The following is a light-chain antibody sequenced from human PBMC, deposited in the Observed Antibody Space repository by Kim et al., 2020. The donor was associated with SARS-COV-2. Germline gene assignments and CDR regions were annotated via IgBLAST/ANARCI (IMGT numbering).Light chain of an antibody. J-gene: IGKJ2*01. CDR2: AAS. V-gene: IGKV1-6*01. CDR1: QDIRKD. CDR3: LQDYNYPYT. Sequence: AIQMTQSPSALSASVGDRVTISCRASQDIRKDLGWYQQKPGKAPRLLIYAASSLARGVPSRFSGSGSGTDFTLTITSLQPEDFASYYCLQDYNYPYTFGQGTKLEN.